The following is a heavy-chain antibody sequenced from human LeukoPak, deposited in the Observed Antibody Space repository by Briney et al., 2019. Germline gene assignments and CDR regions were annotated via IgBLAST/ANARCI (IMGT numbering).Heavy chain of an antibody. CDR2: VNLQGST. D-gene: IGHD5-18*01. CDR1: GGSITNTNY. CDR3: ATEVTD. Sequence: PSETLSLTCGVSGGSITNTNYWTWVRQPPGKGLEWIGEVNLQGSTNYNPSLMGRVAIAVDTSENHISLQLTSVTAADTAVYYCATEVTDWGQGTLVTVSS. V-gene: IGHV4-4*02. J-gene: IGHJ4*02.